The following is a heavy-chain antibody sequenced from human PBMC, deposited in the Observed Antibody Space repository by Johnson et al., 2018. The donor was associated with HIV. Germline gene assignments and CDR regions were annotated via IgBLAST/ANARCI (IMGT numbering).Heavy chain of an antibody. CDR2: ISGSGGST. V-gene: IGHV3-23*04. D-gene: IGHD3-22*01. J-gene: IGHJ3*02. CDR3: TTVSGYYDSSGYYYPDAFDI. CDR1: GFTFSSYA. Sequence: VQLVESGGGLVQPGGSLRLSCAASGFTFSSYAMSWIRQAPGKGLESVSAISGSGGSTYYADSVKGRFTISRDNSKNTLYLQMNSLKTEDTAVYYCTTVSGYYDSSGYYYPDAFDIWGQGTMVTVSS.